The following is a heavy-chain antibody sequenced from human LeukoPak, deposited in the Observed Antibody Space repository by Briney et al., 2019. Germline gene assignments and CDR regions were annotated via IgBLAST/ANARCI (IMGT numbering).Heavy chain of an antibody. Sequence: GGSLRLSCAASGFTFSDYYMSWIRQAPGKGLEWVSYISSSGSTIYYADSVEGRFTISRDNAKNSLYLQMNSLRAEDTAVYYCARIGYYDSSGYYGPHDAFDIWGQGTMVTVSS. V-gene: IGHV3-11*01. D-gene: IGHD3-22*01. CDR1: GFTFSDYY. CDR2: ISSSGSTI. CDR3: ARIGYYDSSGYYGPHDAFDI. J-gene: IGHJ3*02.